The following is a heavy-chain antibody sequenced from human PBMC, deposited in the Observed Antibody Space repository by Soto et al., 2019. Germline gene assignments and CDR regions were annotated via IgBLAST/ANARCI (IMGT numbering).Heavy chain of an antibody. Sequence: PDTLTLTSTVSVCPIGSSSYYWGWIRQPPGKGLEWIGSIYYSGSTYYNPSLKSRVTISVDTSKNQFSLKLSSVTDADTAVYYCARLPNWYEDYWGQGTLVTVS. D-gene: IGHD1-1*01. V-gene: IGHV4-39*01. J-gene: IGHJ4*02. CDR2: IYYSGST. CDR1: VCPIGSSSYY. CDR3: ARLPNWYEDY.